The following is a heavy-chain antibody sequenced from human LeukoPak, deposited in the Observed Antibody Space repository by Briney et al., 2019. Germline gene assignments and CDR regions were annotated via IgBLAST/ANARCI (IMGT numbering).Heavy chain of an antibody. Sequence: GGSLRLSCVAYNFTFKAYNMNWVRQAAGKGLEWISYITYSSNTISYADSVRGRLSVSRDNDKDAVYPQLNSLTDEDTAIYYCARDWGYGYSDQWGQGTLVTVSS. CDR3: ARDWGYGYSDQ. J-gene: IGHJ4*02. CDR1: NFTFKAYN. V-gene: IGHV3-48*02. D-gene: IGHD4-11*01. CDR2: ITYSSNTI.